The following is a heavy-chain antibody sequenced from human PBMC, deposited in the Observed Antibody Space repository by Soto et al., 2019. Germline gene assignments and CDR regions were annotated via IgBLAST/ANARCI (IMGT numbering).Heavy chain of an antibody. CDR2: ISYSGST. D-gene: IGHD3-22*01. J-gene: IGHJ3*02. V-gene: IGHV4-61*08. CDR1: GGSISSGDYY. Sequence: SETLSLTCTVSGGSISSGDYYWSWIRQPPGKGLEWIGYISYSGSTNYNPSLKSRVTISVDTSKNQFSLKLSSVTAADTAVYYCARHLLLYYYDSSGYYLRDAFDIWGQGTMVTVSS. CDR3: ARHLLLYYYDSSGYYLRDAFDI.